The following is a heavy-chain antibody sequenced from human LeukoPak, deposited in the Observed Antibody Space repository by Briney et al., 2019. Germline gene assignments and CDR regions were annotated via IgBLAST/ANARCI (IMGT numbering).Heavy chain of an antibody. CDR3: ARPLRDILTGYYFDY. CDR2: ISSSSYT. D-gene: IGHD3-9*01. Sequence: GGSLRLSCAASGFTFSDYYMSWIRQAPGKGLEWVSYISSSSYTNYADSVKGRFTISRDNAKNSLYLQMNSLRAEDTAVYYCARPLRDILTGYYFDYWGQGTLVTVSS. V-gene: IGHV3-11*06. J-gene: IGHJ4*02. CDR1: GFTFSDYY.